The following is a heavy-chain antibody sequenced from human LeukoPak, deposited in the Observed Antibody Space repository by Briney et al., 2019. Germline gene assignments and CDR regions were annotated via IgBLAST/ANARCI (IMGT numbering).Heavy chain of an antibody. CDR2: IYHSGGT. Sequence: SETLSLTCGVSAYSITSGYYWAWIRQPPGKGLEWIGNIYHSGGTYYNPSLKSRVTISVDTSKNQFSLKLSSVTAADTAVYYCAGTSVAGLIDYWGQGTLVTVSS. CDR1: AYSITSGYY. D-gene: IGHD6-19*01. J-gene: IGHJ4*02. V-gene: IGHV4-38-2*01. CDR3: AGTSVAGLIDY.